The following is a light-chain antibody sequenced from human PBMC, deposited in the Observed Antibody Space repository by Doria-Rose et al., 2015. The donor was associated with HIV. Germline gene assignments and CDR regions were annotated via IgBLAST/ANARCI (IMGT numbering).Light chain of an antibody. Sequence: QSPSSLSASVGDRVTITCQASQDITTYLNWYQQRPGKAPKLLISDASNLEAGVPSRFSGSGSGTDFTLTINSLQPEDIATYYCQLHDDLLLFTFGPGTQVDIK. J-gene: IGKJ3*01. CDR3: QLHDDLLLFT. CDR1: QDITTY. V-gene: IGKV1-33*01. CDR2: DAS.